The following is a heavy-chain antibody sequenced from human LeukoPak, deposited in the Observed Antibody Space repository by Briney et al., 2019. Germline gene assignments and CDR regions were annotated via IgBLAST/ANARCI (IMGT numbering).Heavy chain of an antibody. CDR2: IYHSGST. V-gene: IGHV4-30-2*01. CDR1: GGSISSGGYS. CDR3: ARASRATPYYFDY. Sequence: PSETLSLTCAVSGGSISSGGYSWSWIRQPPGKGLEWIGYIYHSGSTYYNPSLKSRVTISVDRSKNQFSLKLSSVTAADTAVYYCARASRATPYYFDYWGQGTLVTVSS. D-gene: IGHD2-15*01. J-gene: IGHJ4*02.